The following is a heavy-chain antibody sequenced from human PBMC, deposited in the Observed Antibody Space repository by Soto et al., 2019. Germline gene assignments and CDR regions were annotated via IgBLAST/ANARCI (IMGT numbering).Heavy chain of an antibody. CDR3: ARVRKQQLAIDY. J-gene: IGHJ4*02. CDR2: IYYSGST. D-gene: IGHD6-13*01. V-gene: IGHV4-59*01. CDR1: GGSISSYY. Sequence: SETLSLTCTVSGGSISSYYWSWIRQPPGKGLEWIGYIYYSGSTNYNPSLKSRVTISVDTSKNHFSLKLSSVTAADTAVYYCARVRKQQLAIDYWGQGTLVTVSS.